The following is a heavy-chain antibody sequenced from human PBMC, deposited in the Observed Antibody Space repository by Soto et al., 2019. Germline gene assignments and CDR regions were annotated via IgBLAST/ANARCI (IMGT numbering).Heavy chain of an antibody. CDR1: GYSISSGYY. D-gene: IGHD5-12*01. V-gene: IGHV4-38-2*02. Sequence: SETLSLTCAVSGYSISSGYYWGWIRQPPGKGLEWIGSIYHSGSTYYNPSLKSRVTISVDTSKNTLYLQMNSLRAEDTAVYYCARDPSSGYSPGYGVDVWGQGTTVTVSS. J-gene: IGHJ6*02. CDR2: IYHSGST. CDR3: ARDPSSGYSPGYGVDV.